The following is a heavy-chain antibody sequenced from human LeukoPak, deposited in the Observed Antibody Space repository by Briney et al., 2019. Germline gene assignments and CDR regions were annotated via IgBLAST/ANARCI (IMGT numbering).Heavy chain of an antibody. CDR1: GYTFTSYG. CDR3: ARDFPWSDY. J-gene: IGHJ4*02. Sequence: ASVTVSCKASGYTFTSYGISWVRQAPGQGLEWMGWISTYNGTMKYAQKLQGRVTMTTDTSTSTAYMELRSLRSDDTAVYFCARDFPWSDYWGQGTLVTVSS. D-gene: IGHD1-1*01. CDR2: ISTYNGTM. V-gene: IGHV1-18*01.